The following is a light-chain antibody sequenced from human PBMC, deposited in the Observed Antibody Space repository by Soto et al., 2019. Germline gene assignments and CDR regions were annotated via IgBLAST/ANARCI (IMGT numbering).Light chain of an antibody. CDR1: QSISSW. CDR3: QQSYSTLFT. V-gene: IGKV1-39*01. CDR2: AAS. Sequence: DIQMTQSPSTLSASVGDRVTITCRASQSISSWLAWYQQKPGKAPKSLISAASSLQSGVTSRFSGSGSGTDFTLTISSLQPEAFATYYCQQSYSTLFTFGPGTKVAIK. J-gene: IGKJ3*01.